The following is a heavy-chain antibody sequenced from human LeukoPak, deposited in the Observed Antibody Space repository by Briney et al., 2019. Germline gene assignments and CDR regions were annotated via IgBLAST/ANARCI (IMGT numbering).Heavy chain of an antibody. CDR2: IYYSGST. D-gene: IGHD2-15*01. CDR3: ARVNWWSSNYCGMDV. CDR1: SGSISGYY. Sequence: PSETLSLTCTVSSGSISGYYWSWVRHPPGKGLEWIGYIYYSGSTTYNPSLKSRVTISVDTSKNQFSLKLTSVTAADTAVYFCARVNWWSSNYCGMDVWGQGTTVTVSS. V-gene: IGHV4-59*01. J-gene: IGHJ6*02.